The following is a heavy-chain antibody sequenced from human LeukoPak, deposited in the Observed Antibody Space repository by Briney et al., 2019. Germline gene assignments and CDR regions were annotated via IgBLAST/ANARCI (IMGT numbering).Heavy chain of an antibody. D-gene: IGHD4-23*01. CDR1: GYTFTGYY. J-gene: IGHJ4*02. V-gene: IGHV1-2*02. CDR2: INPNSGGT. Sequence: ASVTVSCKASGYTFTGYYMHWVRQAPGQGLEWMGWINPNSGGTNYAQKFQGRVTMTRDTSISTAYMELSRLRSDDTAVYYCANLDYGGNLLDYWGQGTLVTVSS. CDR3: ANLDYGGNLLDY.